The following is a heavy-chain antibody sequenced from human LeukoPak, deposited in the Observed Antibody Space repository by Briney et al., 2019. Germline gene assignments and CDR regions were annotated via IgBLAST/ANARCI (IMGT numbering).Heavy chain of an antibody. Sequence: GGSLRLSCAASGFTFSSYGMHWVRQAPGKGLEWVAVISYDGSNKYYADSVKGRFTISRDNSKNTLYLQMNSLRAEDTAVYYCAKAQYSSSSFDYWGQGTLVTVSS. CDR2: ISYDGSNK. CDR3: AKAQYSSSSFDY. J-gene: IGHJ4*02. D-gene: IGHD6-6*01. CDR1: GFTFSSYG. V-gene: IGHV3-30*18.